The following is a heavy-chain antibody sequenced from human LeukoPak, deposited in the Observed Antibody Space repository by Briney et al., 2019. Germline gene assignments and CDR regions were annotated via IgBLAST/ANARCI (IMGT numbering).Heavy chain of an antibody. CDR3: ARDSPLMSSWYTPFDY. V-gene: IGHV3-21*01. J-gene: IGHJ4*02. D-gene: IGHD6-13*01. CDR2: ISSSSSYI. Sequence: PGGSLRLSCAASGFTFSSYSMNWVRQAPGKGLEWVSSISSSSSYIYYADSVKGRFTISRDNAKNSLYLQMNSLGAEDTAVYYCARDSPLMSSWYTPFDYWGQGTLVTVSS. CDR1: GFTFSSYS.